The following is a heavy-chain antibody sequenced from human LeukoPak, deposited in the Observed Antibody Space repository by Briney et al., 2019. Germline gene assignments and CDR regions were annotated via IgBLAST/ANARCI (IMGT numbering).Heavy chain of an antibody. CDR1: GGFIGSFY. D-gene: IGHD6-19*01. J-gene: IGHJ4*02. Sequence: SETLSLTCTVSGGFIGSFYWSWIRQPPGKGLEWAGSIYYSGSTNYNPSLKSRVTISLDTSKNQFSLKLSSVTAADTAVYYCSRAYSSGWYYFDYWGQGTLVTVSS. CDR3: SRAYSSGWYYFDY. CDR2: IYYSGST. V-gene: IGHV4-59*01.